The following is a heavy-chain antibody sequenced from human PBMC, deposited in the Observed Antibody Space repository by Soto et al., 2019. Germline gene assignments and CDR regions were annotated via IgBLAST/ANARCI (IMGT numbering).Heavy chain of an antibody. CDR2: IYWDDDK. V-gene: IGHV2-5*02. Sequence: QITLKESGPTLVKPTQTLTLTCTFSGFSLSTSGVGVGWIRQPPGKALEWLALIYWDDDKRYSPSLKSRLTIHKDTSKNQVVLTMTNMDPVDTATYYCAHIANRSYSSSWSYFDYWGQGTLVTVSS. CDR1: GFSLSTSGVG. J-gene: IGHJ4*02. CDR3: AHIANRSYSSSWSYFDY. D-gene: IGHD6-13*01.